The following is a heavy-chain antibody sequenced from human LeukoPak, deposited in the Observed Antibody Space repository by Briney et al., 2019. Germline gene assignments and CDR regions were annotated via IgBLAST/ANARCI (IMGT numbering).Heavy chain of an antibody. D-gene: IGHD3-22*01. J-gene: IGHJ4*02. CDR1: GGSISSSSYY. CDR2: IYYSGST. Sequence: SETLSLTCTVSGGSISSSSYYWGWIRQPPGKGLEWIGNIYYSGSTNYNPSLKSRVTMSVDTSKNQFSLKLSSVTAADTAVYYCARSHFRYYYDSSGYYYDYWGQGTLVTVSS. CDR3: ARSHFRYYYDSSGYYYDY. V-gene: IGHV4-39*07.